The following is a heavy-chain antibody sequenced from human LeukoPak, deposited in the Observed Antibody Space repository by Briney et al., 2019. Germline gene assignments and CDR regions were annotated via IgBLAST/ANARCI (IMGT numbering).Heavy chain of an antibody. J-gene: IGHJ6*03. D-gene: IGHD2-2*01. CDR2: INHSGST. V-gene: IGHV4-34*01. Sequence: KPSETLSLTCAVYGGSFSGYYWSWIRQPPGKGLEWIGEINHSGSTNYNPSLKSRVTISVDTSKNQFSLKLSSVTAADTAVYYCARFYCSSTSCYNNYYYMDVWGKGTTVTISS. CDR1: GGSFSGYY. CDR3: ARFYCSSTSCYNNYYYMDV.